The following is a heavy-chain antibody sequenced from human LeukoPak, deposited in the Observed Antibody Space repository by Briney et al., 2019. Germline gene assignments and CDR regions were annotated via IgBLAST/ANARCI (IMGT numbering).Heavy chain of an antibody. Sequence: PGRSLRLSCAASGFTFDDYAMHWVRQAPGKGLEWVSGISWNSGSIGYADSVKGRFTISRDNAKNSLYLQMNSLRAEDTALYYCAKDNPPNCSSTSCHTYYYYGMDVWGQGTTVTVSS. V-gene: IGHV3-9*01. CDR3: AKDNPPNCSSTSCHTYYYYGMDV. J-gene: IGHJ6*02. D-gene: IGHD2-2*02. CDR2: ISWNSGSI. CDR1: GFTFDDYA.